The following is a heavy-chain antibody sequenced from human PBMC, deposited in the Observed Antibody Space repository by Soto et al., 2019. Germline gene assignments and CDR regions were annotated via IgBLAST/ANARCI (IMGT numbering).Heavy chain of an antibody. Sequence: GGTLSLSCSASGCSFSSYALHWVRQPQGKGLEYVSAISSNGGSTYYADSVKGRFTISRDNSKNTPYLQMSSLRAEDTAVYYCVKDPGARYNWFDPWGQGTLVTVSS. CDR3: VKDPGARYNWFDP. J-gene: IGHJ5*02. V-gene: IGHV3-64D*06. D-gene: IGHD1-26*01. CDR1: GCSFSSYA. CDR2: ISSNGGST.